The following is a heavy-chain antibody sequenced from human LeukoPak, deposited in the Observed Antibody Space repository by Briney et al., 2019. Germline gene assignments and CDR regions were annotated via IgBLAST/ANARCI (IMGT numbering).Heavy chain of an antibody. CDR1: GFTFSSYA. V-gene: IGHV3-30-3*01. CDR2: ISYDGSNK. CDR3: ARDHDAFDI. J-gene: IGHJ3*02. Sequence: GGSPRLSCAASGFTFSSYAMHWVRQAPGKGLEWVAVISYDGSNKYYADSVKGRFTISRDNSKNTLYLQMNSLRAEDTAVYYCARDHDAFDIWGQGTMVTVSS.